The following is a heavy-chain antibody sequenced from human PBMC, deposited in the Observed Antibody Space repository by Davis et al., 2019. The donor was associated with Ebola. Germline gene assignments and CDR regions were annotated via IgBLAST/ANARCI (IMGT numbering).Heavy chain of an antibody. Sequence: GESLKISCAVSGFSVNSKSMTWVRQAPGKGLEWVSYISTSGTTIYYADSVKGRFTISRDNGKKSLYLQMNNLRADDTAVYYCARGDVFPNFDYWDRVTLVTVSS. CDR1: GFSVNSKS. J-gene: IGHJ4*02. D-gene: IGHD3-16*01. V-gene: IGHV3-11*01. CDR2: ISTSGTTI. CDR3: ARGDVFPNFDY.